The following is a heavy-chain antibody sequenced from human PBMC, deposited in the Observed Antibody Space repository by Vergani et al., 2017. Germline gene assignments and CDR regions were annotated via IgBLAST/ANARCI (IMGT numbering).Heavy chain of an antibody. Sequence: VQLVQSGAEVRKPGASVTVSCTASGYIFKNYYIHWLRQAPGQAFEWMGILNPTTGHTTSAQKFMGRVDMTRDPSTDTSTRTVQMTLSSLRSEDTAVYYCAVNIVVVPTAANNLFDPWGQGTLVTVSS. CDR1: GYIFKNYY. J-gene: IGHJ5*02. D-gene: IGHD2-2*01. CDR3: AVNIVVVPTAANNLFDP. CDR2: LNPTTGHT. V-gene: IGHV1-46*02.